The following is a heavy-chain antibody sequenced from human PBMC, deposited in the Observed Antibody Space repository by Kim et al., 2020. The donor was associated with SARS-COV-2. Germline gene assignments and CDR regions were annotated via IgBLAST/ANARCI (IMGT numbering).Heavy chain of an antibody. J-gene: IGHJ4*02. CDR1: GFTFSSFA. V-gene: IGHV3-23*01. D-gene: IGHD6-13*01. CDR2: IIGGGGST. Sequence: GGSLRLSCAASGFTFSSFARGWVRQPPGRGLGWVSAIIGGGGSTYYANSVKGRSTISRDNSKNTLYLQMNSLRAEDTAVYYCARNQGWGQQLVGPRFYYWGQGTLGTVSS. CDR3: ARNQGWGQQLVGPRFYY.